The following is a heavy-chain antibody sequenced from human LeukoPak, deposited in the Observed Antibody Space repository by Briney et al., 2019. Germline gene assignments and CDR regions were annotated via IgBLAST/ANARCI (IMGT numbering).Heavy chain of an antibody. Sequence: SETLSLTCAVYGGSFSGYYWSWIRQPPGKGLEWIGEINHSGSTNYNPSLKSRVTISLDTSKNQFSLKLSSVTAADTAVYYCASVRRGFGESSKYYAYYYMGVWGKGTTVTISS. D-gene: IGHD3-10*01. V-gene: IGHV4-34*01. CDR3: ASVRRGFGESSKYYAYYYMGV. J-gene: IGHJ6*03. CDR2: INHSGST. CDR1: GGSFSGYY.